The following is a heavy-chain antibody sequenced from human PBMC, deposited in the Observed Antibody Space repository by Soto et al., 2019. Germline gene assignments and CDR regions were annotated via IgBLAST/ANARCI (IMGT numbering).Heavy chain of an antibody. J-gene: IGHJ5*02. Sequence: QVQLVQSGAEVKKPGASVKVSCKASGYTFTSYYMHWVRQAPGQGLEWMGIINPSGGSTSYAQKFQGRVTMTRDTSTSTVYMGLSSLSSEDTAVYYCAGDGVTMGSVARENWFDPWGQGTLVTVSS. CDR3: AGDGVTMGSVARENWFDP. CDR1: GYTFTSYY. D-gene: IGHD1-26*01. CDR2: INPSGGST. V-gene: IGHV1-46*01.